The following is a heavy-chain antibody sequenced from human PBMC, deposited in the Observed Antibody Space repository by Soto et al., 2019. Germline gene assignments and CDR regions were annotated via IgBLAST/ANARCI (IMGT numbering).Heavy chain of an antibody. V-gene: IGHV1-18*01. D-gene: IGHD6-19*01. CDR1: GYKFSSHG. J-gene: IGHJ4*02. CDR3: ARDRMMKQWLVGHFDY. Sequence: QVQLVQSESEEKKPGASVKDSCKASGYKFSSHGISWVRQAPGQGLEWMGWISGHNGSTNYAEDLQGRVTMTTDTSTSTAYMELRGLRADDTAVYYCARDRMMKQWLVGHFDYWGQGTLVTVSP. CDR2: ISGHNGST.